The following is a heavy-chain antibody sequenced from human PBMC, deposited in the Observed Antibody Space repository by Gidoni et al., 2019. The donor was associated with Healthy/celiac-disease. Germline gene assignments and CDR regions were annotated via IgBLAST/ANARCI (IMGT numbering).Heavy chain of an antibody. Sequence: QVQLQESGPGLVKPSGTLSLTCAVPGGPISSRNWWSWGRQPPGKGLEWIGEIYHSGSTNYNPSLKSRVTISVDKSKNQFSLKLSSVTAADTAVYYRTSCYPSYWYFDLWGRGTLVTVSS. CDR2: IYHSGST. D-gene: IGHD2-15*01. V-gene: IGHV4-4*02. CDR1: GGPISSRNW. J-gene: IGHJ2*01. CDR3: TSCYPSYWYFDL.